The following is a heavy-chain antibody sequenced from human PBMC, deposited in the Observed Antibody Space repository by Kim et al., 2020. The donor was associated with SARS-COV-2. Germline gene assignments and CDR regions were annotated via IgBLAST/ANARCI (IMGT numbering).Heavy chain of an antibody. CDR2: INTNTGNP. J-gene: IGHJ6*02. CDR1: GYTFTSYA. CDR3: ARDLYGSGSFYYYYYGMDV. Sequence: ASVKVSCKASGYTFTSYAMNWVRQAPGQGLEWMGWINTNTGNPTYAQGFTGRFVFSLDTSVSTAYLQISSLKAEDTAVYYCARDLYGSGSFYYYYYGMDVWGQGTTVTVSS. D-gene: IGHD3-10*01. V-gene: IGHV7-4-1*02.